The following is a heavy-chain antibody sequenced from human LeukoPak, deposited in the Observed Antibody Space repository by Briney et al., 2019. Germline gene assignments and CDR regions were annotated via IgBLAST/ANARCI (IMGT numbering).Heavy chain of an antibody. Sequence: GGSLRLSCAASGFTFSSYSMNWVRQAPGKGLEWVSSISSSSSYIYYADSVKGRFTISRDNAKNSLYLQMNSLRAEDTAVYYCARDNSGGPDAFDIWGQGTMVTVSS. V-gene: IGHV3-21*01. D-gene: IGHD2-15*01. CDR2: ISSSSSYI. J-gene: IGHJ3*02. CDR1: GFTFSSYS. CDR3: ARDNSGGPDAFDI.